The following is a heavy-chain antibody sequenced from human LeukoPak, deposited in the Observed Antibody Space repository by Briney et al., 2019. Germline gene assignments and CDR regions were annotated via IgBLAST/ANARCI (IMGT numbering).Heavy chain of an antibody. Sequence: SETLSLTCTVSGGSISSYYWSWIRQPPGKGLEWIGYIYYSGSTNYNPSLKSRVTISVDKSKNQFSLKLSSVTAADTAVYYCARASARYYYYYMDVWGKGTTVTISS. CDR3: ARASARYYYYYMDV. CDR2: IYYSGST. CDR1: GGSISSYY. J-gene: IGHJ6*03. V-gene: IGHV4-59*12. D-gene: IGHD6-25*01.